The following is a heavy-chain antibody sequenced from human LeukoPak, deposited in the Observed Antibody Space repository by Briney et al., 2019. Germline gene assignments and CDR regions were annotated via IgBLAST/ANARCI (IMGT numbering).Heavy chain of an antibody. Sequence: GGSLRLSCAASGFTFSSYEMNWVRQAPGKGLEWGSYISSSGSTIYYADSVKGRFTISRDNAKNSLYLQMNSLRAEDTAVYYCARVMSDDIAGYFDYWGQGTLVTVSS. CDR2: ISSSGSTI. J-gene: IGHJ4*02. CDR3: ARVMSDDIAGYFDY. V-gene: IGHV3-48*03. D-gene: IGHD2-15*01. CDR1: GFTFSSYE.